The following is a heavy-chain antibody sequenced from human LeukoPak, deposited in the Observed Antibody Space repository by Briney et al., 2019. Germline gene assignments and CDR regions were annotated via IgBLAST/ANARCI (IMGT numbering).Heavy chain of an antibody. Sequence: SGGSLRLSCAASGFTFSSYAMDWVRQAPGKGLEWVAFISNDGTNKYYADSVKGRFTISRDNSKNTLYLQMNSLRAEDTAVYYCGRDQGGSIGWYGDYWGQGTLVTVSS. CDR3: GRDQGGSIGWYGDY. V-gene: IGHV3-30*04. D-gene: IGHD6-19*01. CDR2: ISNDGTNK. J-gene: IGHJ4*02. CDR1: GFTFSSYA.